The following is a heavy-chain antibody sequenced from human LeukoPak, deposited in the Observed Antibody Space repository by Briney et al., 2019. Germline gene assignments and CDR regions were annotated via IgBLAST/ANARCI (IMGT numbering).Heavy chain of an antibody. J-gene: IGHJ4*02. V-gene: IGHV3-33*01. CDR3: ARDREAAGDLGY. CDR2: IWNDGSNE. Sequence: PGGSLRLSCAASGFTFSSYGMHWVRQAPGKGLELVAIIWNDGSNEYYADSVKGRFTISRDNSKNTLYLQMNSLRVGDTAVYYCARDREAAGDLGYWGQGTLVTVSS. D-gene: IGHD6-13*01. CDR1: GFTFSSYG.